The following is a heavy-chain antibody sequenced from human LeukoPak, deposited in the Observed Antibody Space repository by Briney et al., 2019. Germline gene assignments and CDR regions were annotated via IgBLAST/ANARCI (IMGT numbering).Heavy chain of an antibody. Sequence: GGSLRLSCAASGFTFDDDTMHWGRQAPGKGLEWCSLISWDGGSTYYADSVKGRFTISRDNSKNSLYMQMNSLRTADIALYYCAKDRGYSSGYGGLPEVWGTGTTVTISS. V-gene: IGHV3-43*01. CDR1: GFTFDDDT. CDR3: AKDRGYSSGYGGLPEV. D-gene: IGHD5-18*01. CDR2: ISWDGGST. J-gene: IGHJ6*04.